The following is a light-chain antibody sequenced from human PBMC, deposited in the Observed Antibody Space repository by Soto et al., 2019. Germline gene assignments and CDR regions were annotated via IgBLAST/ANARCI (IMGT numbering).Light chain of an antibody. CDR1: QSISSY. J-gene: IGKJ1*01. CDR2: AAS. CDR3: QQTDSFPRT. V-gene: IGKV1-39*01. Sequence: DIQMTQSPSSLSASVGDRVTITCRASQSISSYLNWYHHKPGKAPKLLIYAASSLQTGVPSRFSGSRSGTDFALTISSLQRDDFATYYCQQTDSFPRTFGQGTKVKMK.